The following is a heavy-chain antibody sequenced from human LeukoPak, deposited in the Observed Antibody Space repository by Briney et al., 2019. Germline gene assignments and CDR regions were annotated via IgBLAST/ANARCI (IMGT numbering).Heavy chain of an antibody. CDR1: GFTFSSYA. CDR2: ISYDGSIK. CDR3: AKGLTYNYDSSGYPLDS. J-gene: IGHJ4*02. V-gene: IGHV3-30*18. Sequence: GGSLRLSCAASGFTFSSYAMHWVRQAPGKGLEWVAVISYDGSIKYYADSVKGRFTISRDDSKNTLFLQMNSLRAEDTAVYYCAKGLTYNYDSSGYPLDSWGQGALVTVSS. D-gene: IGHD3-22*01.